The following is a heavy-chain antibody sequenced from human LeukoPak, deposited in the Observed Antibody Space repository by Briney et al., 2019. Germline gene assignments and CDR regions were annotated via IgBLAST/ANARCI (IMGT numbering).Heavy chain of an antibody. J-gene: IGHJ4*02. D-gene: IGHD4-17*01. CDR3: AKCKGDYECILFAY. V-gene: IGHV3-66*01. CDR2: IYSGGST. Sequence: GGSLRLSCAASGFTFSSYWMSWVRQAPGKGLEWVSVIYSGGSTYYADSVKGRFTISRDNSKNTLYLQMNSLRAEDTAVYYCAKCKGDYECILFAYWGQGTLVTVSS. CDR1: GFTFSSYW.